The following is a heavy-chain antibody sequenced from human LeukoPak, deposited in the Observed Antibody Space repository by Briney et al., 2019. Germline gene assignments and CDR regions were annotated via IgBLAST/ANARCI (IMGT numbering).Heavy chain of an antibody. CDR3: ARTIIGIYGSFEYYFDF. D-gene: IGHD3-16*01. CDR1: GFTFSDNY. V-gene: IGHV3-11*01. J-gene: IGHJ4*02. Sequence: PGGSLRLSCAASGFTFSDNYMSWIRQAPGKDLEWVSFISISGATIHYADSVRGRLTISRDNAKNSLYLQMNSLRAEDTAMYYCARTIIGIYGSFEYYFDFWGQGTLVTVSS. CDR2: ISISGATI.